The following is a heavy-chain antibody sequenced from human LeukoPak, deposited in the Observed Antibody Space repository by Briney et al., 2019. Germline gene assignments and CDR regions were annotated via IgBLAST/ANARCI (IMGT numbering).Heavy chain of an antibody. V-gene: IGHV3-23*01. Sequence: RPGGSLRLSCAASSFTFSSYAMSWVRQAPGKGLEWVSAISGSGGSTYYADSVKGRFTISRDNSKNTLYLQMNSLRAEDTAVYYCAKDNGYPYYLDYWGQGTLVTVSS. J-gene: IGHJ4*02. CDR1: SFTFSSYA. D-gene: IGHD3-22*01. CDR2: ISGSGGST. CDR3: AKDNGYPYYLDY.